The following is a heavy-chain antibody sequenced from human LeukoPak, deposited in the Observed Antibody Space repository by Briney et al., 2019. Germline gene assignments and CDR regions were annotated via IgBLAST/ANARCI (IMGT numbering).Heavy chain of an antibody. J-gene: IGHJ4*02. V-gene: IGHV1-8*01. CDR1: GYTFTSYD. Sequence: ASVKVSCKAYGYTFTSYDFNWVRQATGQRPEWMGWMSPNSGDTGYAQKFQDRVTMTRNTSISTAYMELSSLRSDDTAVYYCARGPPNWGYDYWGPGTLVTVSS. D-gene: IGHD7-27*01. CDR2: MSPNSGDT. CDR3: ARGPPNWGYDY.